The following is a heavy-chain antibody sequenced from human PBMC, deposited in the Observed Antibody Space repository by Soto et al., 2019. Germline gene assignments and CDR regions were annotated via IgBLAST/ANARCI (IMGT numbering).Heavy chain of an antibody. CDR3: ARSLDTILVDWFDP. V-gene: IGHV3-33*01. CDR1: GFTFSAYG. D-gene: IGHD5-18*01. J-gene: IGHJ5*02. CDR2: IWYDGINK. Sequence: QVQLVESGGGVVQPGRSLRLSCAASGFTFSAYGMHWVRQAPGKGLEWVAIIWYDGINKNCADSVKGRFTISRDNSQNTLYLQMSSLTAEDTAVYYCARSLDTILVDWFDPWGQGTLVTVSS.